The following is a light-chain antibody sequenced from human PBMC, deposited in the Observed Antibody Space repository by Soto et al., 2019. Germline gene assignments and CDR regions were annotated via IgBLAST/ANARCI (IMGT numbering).Light chain of an antibody. CDR1: TSNIGSNV. J-gene: IGLJ1*01. Sequence: QSVLTQPPSASGTPGQRVTIFCSGSTSNIGSNVVNWFQQLPGTAPKLLIYTNNLWPSGVPDRFSGSKSGTSASLAITGLQSDDESDYYCAAWDDSLSAYVFGTGTKVTVL. CDR3: AAWDDSLSAYV. CDR2: TNN. V-gene: IGLV1-44*01.